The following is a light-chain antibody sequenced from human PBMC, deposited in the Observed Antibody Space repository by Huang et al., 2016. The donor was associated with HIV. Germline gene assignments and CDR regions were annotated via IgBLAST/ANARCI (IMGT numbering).Light chain of an antibody. CDR1: QSIGTN. Sequence: IILTQSPATLSVSPGERATLSCRASQSIGTNLAWYQQGPGQAPRRLVYGASTRATGVPVRFSGSGSGTQFNLTLSSLQSEDFATYYCQHYSNWPPLTFGGGTNVDI. CDR3: QHYSNWPPLT. CDR2: GAS. J-gene: IGKJ4*01. V-gene: IGKV3-15*01.